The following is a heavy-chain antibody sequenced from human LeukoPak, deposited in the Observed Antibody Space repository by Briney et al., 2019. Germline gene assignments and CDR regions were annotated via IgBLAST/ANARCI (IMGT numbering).Heavy chain of an antibody. CDR2: ISYSGGTT. Sequence: GGSLRLSCAASGFTVSSNYMSWVRQAPGKGLEWVSTISYSGGTTYHTDSVKGRFTISRDISKNTVYLQMNSLKAEDTAVYYCAKDGVVRGLGPYYFDSWGQGSLVTVSS. V-gene: IGHV3-23*01. CDR3: AKDGVVRGLGPYYFDS. CDR1: GFTVSSNY. D-gene: IGHD3-10*01. J-gene: IGHJ4*02.